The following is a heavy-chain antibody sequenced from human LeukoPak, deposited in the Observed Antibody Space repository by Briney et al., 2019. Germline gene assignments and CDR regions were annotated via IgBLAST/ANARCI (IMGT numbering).Heavy chain of an antibody. J-gene: IGHJ6*03. CDR1: GGSISSYY. D-gene: IGHD5-18*01. CDR3: ARESLGYSYGFPHCYYMDV. CDR2: IYYSGST. Sequence: SETLSLTCTVSGGSISSYYWSWIRQPPGKGLEWIGYIYYSGSTNYNPSLKSRVTISVDTSKNQFSLKLSSVTAADTAVYYCARESLGYSYGFPHCYYMDVWGKGTTVTVSS. V-gene: IGHV4-59*01.